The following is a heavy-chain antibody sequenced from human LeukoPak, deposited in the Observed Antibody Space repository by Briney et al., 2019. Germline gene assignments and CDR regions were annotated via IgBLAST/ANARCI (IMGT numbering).Heavy chain of an antibody. D-gene: IGHD3-22*01. CDR3: ASYSYYYDSSGYFDY. V-gene: IGHV3-7*03. CDR1: GFTFSSYW. CDR2: IKQDGSEK. Sequence: QPGGSLRLSCAASGFTFSSYWMSWVRQAPGKGLEWVANIKQDGSEKYYVDSVKGRFTISRDNAKNSLYLQMNSLRAEDTAVYYCASYSYYYDSSGYFDYWGQGTLVTVSS. J-gene: IGHJ4*02.